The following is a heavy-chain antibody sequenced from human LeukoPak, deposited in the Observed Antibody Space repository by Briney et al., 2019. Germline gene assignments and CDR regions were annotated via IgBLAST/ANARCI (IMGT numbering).Heavy chain of an antibody. CDR1: GYTFTSHY. V-gene: IGHV1-46*01. J-gene: IGHJ4*02. D-gene: IGHD6-19*01. CDR2: MNPSGGST. Sequence: ASVKVSCKASGYTFTSHYIHWVRQAPGQGPEWMGIMNPSGGSTSYAQKFQGRVTMTRDTSASTVYMELSSLRSEDTAVYYCAGAHSIAVAGGNFDYWGQGTLVTVSS. CDR3: AGAHSIAVAGGNFDY.